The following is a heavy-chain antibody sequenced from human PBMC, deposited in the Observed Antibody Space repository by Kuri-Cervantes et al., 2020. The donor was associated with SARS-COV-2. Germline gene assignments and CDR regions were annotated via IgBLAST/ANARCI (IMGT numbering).Heavy chain of an antibody. J-gene: IGHJ4*02. D-gene: IGHD1-26*01. V-gene: IGHV3-21*01. Sequence: GESLKISCAASGFTFSSYSMNWVRQAPGKGLERVSSISSSSSYIYYADSVKGRFTISRDNAKNSLYLQMNSLRAEDTAVYYCARDQEEGGGSYSKGYFDYWGQGTLVTVSS. CDR3: ARDQEEGGGSYSKGYFDY. CDR1: GFTFSSYS. CDR2: ISSSSSYI.